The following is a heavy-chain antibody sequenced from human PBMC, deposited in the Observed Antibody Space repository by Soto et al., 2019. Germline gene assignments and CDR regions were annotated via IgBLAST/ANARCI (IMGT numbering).Heavy chain of an antibody. D-gene: IGHD2-2*01. J-gene: IGHJ4*02. Sequence: SETLSLTCTFSGGSISSSSYYWGWVRQPPGKGLEWIGSIYYSGSTYYNPSLKSRVTISVDTSKNQFSLKLSSVTAADTAVYYCARHFPASPFDYWGQGTLVTVSS. CDR3: ARHFPASPFDY. CDR1: GGSISSSSYY. V-gene: IGHV4-39*01. CDR2: IYYSGST.